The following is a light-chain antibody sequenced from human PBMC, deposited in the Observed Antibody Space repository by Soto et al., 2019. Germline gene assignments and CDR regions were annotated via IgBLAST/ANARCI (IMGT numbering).Light chain of an antibody. CDR3: QQYNNCPQT. V-gene: IGKV3-15*01. J-gene: IGKJ1*01. CDR1: QSVSSN. CDR2: GAF. Sequence: MFITQSSPPLSVSAGGRATLARRASQSVSSNLAWYQQKPAQAPRLLIYGAFTRATGIPARFSGSGSGTEFTLTISSLQSEDFAVYYCQQYNNCPQTFGQGTKV.